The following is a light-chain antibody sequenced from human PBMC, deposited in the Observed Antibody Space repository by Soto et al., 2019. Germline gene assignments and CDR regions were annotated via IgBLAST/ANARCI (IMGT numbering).Light chain of an antibody. CDR1: QSISSTY. CDR2: GAS. CDR3: HQRSNWPPDT. Sequence: EIVLTQSPGTLSLSPGERATLSCRAIQSISSTYLTWYHQRPGQAPRLLIYGASTRATGVPARFSGSGSGTDFTLTISSLEPEDFAVYYCHQRSNWPPDTFGQGTRLEIK. V-gene: IGKV3-11*01. J-gene: IGKJ5*01.